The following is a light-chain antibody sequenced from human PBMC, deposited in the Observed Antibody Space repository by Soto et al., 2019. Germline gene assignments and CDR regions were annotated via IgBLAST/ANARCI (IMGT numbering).Light chain of an antibody. J-gene: IGLJ1*01. CDR3: SSYTTSNTRQIV. Sequence: QSMLTQPASVSGSPGQSITISCTGTSSDVGGYNYVSWYQHHPRKAPKLIIYDVTNRPSGVSNPFSGSKSGNTASLTISGLQPEDEADYYCSSYTTSNTRQIVVGTGTKVTVL. CDR2: DVT. CDR1: SSDVGGYNY. V-gene: IGLV2-14*03.